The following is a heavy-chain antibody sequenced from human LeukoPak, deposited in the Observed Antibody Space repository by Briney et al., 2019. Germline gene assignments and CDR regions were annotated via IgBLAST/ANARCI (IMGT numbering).Heavy chain of an antibody. D-gene: IGHD3-22*01. V-gene: IGHV4-39*07. Sequence: SETLSLTCTVSADSITISNYYWAWIRQPPGKGLDWIGSIYYTGSTSYSPSLKSRVTISVDTCKKQFSLKLSSVTAADTAVYYCARDIYYDSSGYYYSGSYYYYGMDVWGQGTTVTVSS. CDR3: ARDIYYDSSGYYYSGSYYYYGMDV. CDR1: ADSITISNYY. J-gene: IGHJ6*02. CDR2: IYYTGST.